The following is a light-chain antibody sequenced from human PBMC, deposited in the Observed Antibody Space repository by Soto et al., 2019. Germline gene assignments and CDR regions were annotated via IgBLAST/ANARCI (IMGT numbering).Light chain of an antibody. V-gene: IGKV3-15*01. CDR2: GAS. CDR1: QSVSSK. J-gene: IGKJ4*01. Sequence: EIVMTQSPAPLSVSPGERATLSCRASQSVSSKLAWYQQKPGQAPRLLIYGASSRATGIPARFSGSGSGTEFTLTISSRQSEDFAVYYCQEYNNWHPITFGGGTKVDIK. CDR3: QEYNNWHPIT.